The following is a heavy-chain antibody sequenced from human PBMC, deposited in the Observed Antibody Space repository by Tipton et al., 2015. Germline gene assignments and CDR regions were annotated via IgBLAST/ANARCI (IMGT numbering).Heavy chain of an antibody. D-gene: IGHD5-12*01. V-gene: IGHV4-59*01. Sequence: TLSLTCNVSGVSISSFFWSWIRQPPGKGLEWIGYIYYSRSTTYNPSPKSRVTISLDTSKNQFSLNLRSVTAADTAVYFCAKTHGAYDWYLDHWGQGTLVTVSS. CDR2: IYYSRST. CDR1: GVSISSFF. J-gene: IGHJ4*02. CDR3: AKTHGAYDWYLDH.